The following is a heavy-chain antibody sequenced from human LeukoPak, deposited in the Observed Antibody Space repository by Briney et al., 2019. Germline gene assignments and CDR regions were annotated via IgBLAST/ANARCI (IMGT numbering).Heavy chain of an antibody. CDR3: TVPASGGNWFDP. CDR1: GFSFSGSA. V-gene: IGHV3-73*01. J-gene: IGHJ5*02. CDR2: IRGAGYSDAP. Sequence: GGSLRLSCAASGFSFSGSAIHWVRQAPGKGLEWVGRIRGAGYSDAPAYVASVRGRFTISRDDSKSTAYLQMDSLKAEDTAVYYCTVPASGGNWFDPWGPGTLVTVSS. D-gene: IGHD2-2*01.